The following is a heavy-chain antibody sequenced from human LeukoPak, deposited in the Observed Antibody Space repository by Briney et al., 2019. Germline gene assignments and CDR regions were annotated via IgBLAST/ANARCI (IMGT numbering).Heavy chain of an antibody. V-gene: IGHV3-23*01. CDR2: ITAGGGNT. CDR3: AKGMYGVGGALDY. CDR1: GFIFRTYG. Sequence: GGSLRLSCAASGFIFRTYGMNWLRQAPGKGLEYVSGITAGGGNTYYGDSLKGRFTISRDDSKDTLFLQMNSLRVEDTAVYYCAKGMYGVGGALDYWGRGSLVTVSS. J-gene: IGHJ4*02. D-gene: IGHD2-21*01.